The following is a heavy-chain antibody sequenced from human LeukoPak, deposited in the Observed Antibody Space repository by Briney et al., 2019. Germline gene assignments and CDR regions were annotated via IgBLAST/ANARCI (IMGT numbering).Heavy chain of an antibody. CDR2: IYPSSPRA. CDR1: GYTDSNYF. V-gene: IGHV1-46*01. Sequence: ASVKVSCKPSGYTDSNYFIHWARQAPGQGPEWMGVIYPSSPRAEYAQKFQGRLSMTRETSTTTVHMELSSLTSEDTAVYYCAREPARTSSFDYWGQGTLVIVSS. CDR3: AREPARTSSFDY. D-gene: IGHD1-1*01. J-gene: IGHJ4*02.